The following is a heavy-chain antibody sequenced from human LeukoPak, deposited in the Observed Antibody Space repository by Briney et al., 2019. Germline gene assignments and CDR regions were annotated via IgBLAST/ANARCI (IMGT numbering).Heavy chain of an antibody. CDR2: IYYSGST. J-gene: IGHJ6*02. D-gene: IGHD5-24*01. CDR3: ARMAYYYYYGMDV. Sequence: SETLSLTCTVSGGSISSYYWNWIRHPPGKGLGWMGYIYYSGSTNYNPPLKSRVTISVDKSKTHVSLKLSSVTAADTDVYYCARMAYYYYYGMDVWGQGTTVTVSS. V-gene: IGHV4-59*01. CDR1: GGSISSYY.